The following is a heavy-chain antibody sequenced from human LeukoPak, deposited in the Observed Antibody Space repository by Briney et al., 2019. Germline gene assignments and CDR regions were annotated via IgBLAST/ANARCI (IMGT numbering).Heavy chain of an antibody. D-gene: IGHD5-18*01. CDR2: IYPSDSDT. Sequence: GESLKISCKGSGYSFSTYWIGWVRQMPGKGLEWMGVIYPSDSDTRYSPSFQGQVTISADKSITTAYLQWSSLKASDTAMYYCARADTAYTFDYWGQGTLVTVSS. J-gene: IGHJ4*02. CDR3: ARADTAYTFDY. CDR1: GYSFSTYW. V-gene: IGHV5-51*01.